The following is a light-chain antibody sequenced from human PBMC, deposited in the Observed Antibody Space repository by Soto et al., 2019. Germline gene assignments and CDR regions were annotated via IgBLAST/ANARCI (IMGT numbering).Light chain of an antibody. CDR2: SKN. CDR3: AAWDDSLSGPRV. J-gene: IGLJ3*02. Sequence: QSVLTQPPSASGTPGQRVTISCSGSSSNIGSNYVYWYQQLPGTAPKLLIYSKNQRPSGVPDRFSGSKSGTSASLAISGLRSEDEADYYCAAWDDSLSGPRVFGGGTKLTVL. CDR1: SSNIGSNY. V-gene: IGLV1-47*02.